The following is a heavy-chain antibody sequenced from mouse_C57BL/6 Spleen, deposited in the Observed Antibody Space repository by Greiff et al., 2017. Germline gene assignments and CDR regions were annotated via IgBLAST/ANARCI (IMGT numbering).Heavy chain of an antibody. CDR1: GYTFTDYN. CDR2: INPNNGGT. V-gene: IGHV1-18*01. Sequence: VHVKQSGPELVKPGASVKIPCKASGYTFTDYNMDWVKQSHGKSLEWIGDINPNNGGTIYNQKFKGKATLTVDKSSSTAYMELRSLTSEDTAVYYCARTEITTVVYFDYWGQGTTLTVSS. CDR3: ARTEITTVVYFDY. D-gene: IGHD1-1*01. J-gene: IGHJ2*01.